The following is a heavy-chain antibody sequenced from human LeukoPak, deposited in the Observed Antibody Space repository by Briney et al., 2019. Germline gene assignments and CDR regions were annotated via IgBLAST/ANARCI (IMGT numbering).Heavy chain of an antibody. D-gene: IGHD3-10*01. Sequence: SETLSLTCAVYGGAFSGYYWSWIRQPPGKGLEWSGEINHGGSTNYNPSLKSRVTISVDTSKNQFSLKLSSVTAADTAVYYCARASGGDYGSGSYYKTFDYWGQGTLVTVSS. CDR1: GGAFSGYY. CDR3: ARASGGDYGSGSYYKTFDY. V-gene: IGHV4-34*01. CDR2: INHGGST. J-gene: IGHJ4*02.